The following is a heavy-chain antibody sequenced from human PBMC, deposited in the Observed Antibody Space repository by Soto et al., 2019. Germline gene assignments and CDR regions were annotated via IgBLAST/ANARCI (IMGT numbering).Heavy chain of an antibody. J-gene: IGHJ4*02. CDR1: GFNVNSDY. CDR3: TRDGRGLGRLSLFEY. Sequence: PGWSLRLSCASSGFNVNSDYMNWVRQTPGKGLEWVASIYSGETTYYADSVRGRFTISSDKPKNTLYFQLSSLRIEDTAVYYCTRDGRGLGRLSLFEYWGQGVLVTVSS. D-gene: IGHD2-21*02. V-gene: IGHV3-53*01. CDR2: IYSGETT.